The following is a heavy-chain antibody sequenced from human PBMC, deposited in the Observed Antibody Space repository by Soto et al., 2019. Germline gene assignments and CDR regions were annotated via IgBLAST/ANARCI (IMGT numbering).Heavy chain of an antibody. Sequence: PSWTLSLTCTVSGASIRTGGYYWSWIRQRPGKGLEWIAYIFYTGSAYYNPSLEIRLSISIDRSKNQFSLELRSVSVAATDVYYCARDRKDYFDYWGQGTPVTLSS. V-gene: IGHV4-31*03. CDR2: IFYTGSA. CDR1: GASIRTGGYY. J-gene: IGHJ4*02. CDR3: ARDRKDYFDY.